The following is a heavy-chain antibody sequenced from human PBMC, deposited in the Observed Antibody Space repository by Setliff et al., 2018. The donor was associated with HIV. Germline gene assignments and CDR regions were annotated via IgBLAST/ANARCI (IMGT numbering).Heavy chain of an antibody. Sequence: SVKVSCKSSGGTFSSYVINWVRQAPGQGLEWMGGIIPVSDTTNYAQKFQGRVTITADASTDTAYMQLNSLRSEDTAVYFCASHRRVGTTVLFSYWGQGTLVTVSS. D-gene: IGHD1-1*01. J-gene: IGHJ4*02. CDR1: GGTFSSYV. CDR2: IIPVSDTT. V-gene: IGHV1-69*13. CDR3: ASHRRVGTTVLFSY.